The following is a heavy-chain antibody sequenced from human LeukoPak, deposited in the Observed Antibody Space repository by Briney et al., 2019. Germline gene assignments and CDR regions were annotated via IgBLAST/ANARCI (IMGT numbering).Heavy chain of an antibody. CDR1: GFTSSNYS. D-gene: IGHD4-23*01. CDR3: ASWVVTPIDY. Sequence: RGSPRLSCAASGFTSSNYSMNRVRTARGKGLEWVSPITSTSRYIYYADSLTGPFTISRDNAKKTLYLQMNSLRAEDTAVYYCASWVVTPIDYWGQGTLVTVSS. J-gene: IGHJ4*02. CDR2: ITSTSRYI. V-gene: IGHV3-21*01.